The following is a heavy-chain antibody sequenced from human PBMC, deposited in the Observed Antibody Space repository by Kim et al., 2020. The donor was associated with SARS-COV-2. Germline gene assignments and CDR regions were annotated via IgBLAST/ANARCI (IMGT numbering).Heavy chain of an antibody. J-gene: IGHJ5*02. D-gene: IGHD2-21*01. CDR2: DGSDN. CDR3: ARGGVIA. Sequence: DGSDNNYVDSVKGRFSISRDNGKNSLYLQMNSLGAEDTAVYYCARGGVIAWGQGTLVTVSS. V-gene: IGHV3-7*04.